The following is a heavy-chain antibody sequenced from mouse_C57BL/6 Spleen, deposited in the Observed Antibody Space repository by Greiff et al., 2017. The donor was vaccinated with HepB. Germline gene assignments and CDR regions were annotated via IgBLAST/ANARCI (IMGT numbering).Heavy chain of an antibody. CDR1: GYTFTSYW. CDR2: IDPSDSYT. J-gene: IGHJ2*01. D-gene: IGHD2-4*01. Sequence: VQLQQPGAELVMPGASVKLSCKASGYTFTSYWMHWVKQRPGQGLEWIGEIDPSDSYTNYNQKFKGKSTLTVDKSSSTAYMQLSSLTSEDSAVYYCARSYDYDGGDFDYWGQGTTLTVSS. V-gene: IGHV1-69*01. CDR3: ARSYDYDGGDFDY.